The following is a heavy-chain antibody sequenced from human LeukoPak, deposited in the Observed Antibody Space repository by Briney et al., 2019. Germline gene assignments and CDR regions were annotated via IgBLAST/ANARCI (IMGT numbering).Heavy chain of an antibody. CDR1: GFTLTSYE. CDR3: ARGPYSSNWYVDY. D-gene: IGHD6-13*01. Sequence: GGSLRLSCAASGFTLTSYEMNWVRLAPGKGLEWISYISRTGNSIYFAVSVKGRFTVSRDSAKNSLYLQMNSLRAEDTAVYYCARGPYSSNWYVDYWGQGTLVTVAS. CDR2: ISRTGNSI. J-gene: IGHJ4*02. V-gene: IGHV3-48*03.